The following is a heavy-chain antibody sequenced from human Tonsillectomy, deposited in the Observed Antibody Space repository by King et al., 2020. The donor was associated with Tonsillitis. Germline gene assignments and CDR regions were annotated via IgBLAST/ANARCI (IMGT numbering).Heavy chain of an antibody. CDR1: GFTFSDYY. CDR2: ISSSSSYI. V-gene: IGHV3-11*06. J-gene: IGHJ3*02. CDR3: ARSASMIRGVRDAFDI. D-gene: IGHD3-10*01. Sequence: VQLVESGGGLVKPGGSLRLSCAASGFTFSDYYMSWIRQAPGKGLEWVSYISSSSSYINYADSVKGRFTISRDNAKNSLYLQMDSLRAEDTAVYYWARSASMIRGVRDAFDIWGQGTMVIVSS.